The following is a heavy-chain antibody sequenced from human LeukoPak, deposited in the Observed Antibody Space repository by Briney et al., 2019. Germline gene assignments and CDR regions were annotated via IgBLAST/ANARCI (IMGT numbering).Heavy chain of an antibody. CDR3: ARDHCVSSGCYEDYYYGMDV. Sequence: GASVKVSCKASGYTFTGYYMHWVRQAPGQGLEWMGWISPNSGGTNYAQKFQGRVTMTRDTSISTAYMELSSLRSDDTAVYFCARDHCVSSGCYEDYYYGMDVWGRGTTVTVSS. J-gene: IGHJ6*02. V-gene: IGHV1-2*02. CDR1: GYTFTGYY. CDR2: ISPNSGGT. D-gene: IGHD6-25*01.